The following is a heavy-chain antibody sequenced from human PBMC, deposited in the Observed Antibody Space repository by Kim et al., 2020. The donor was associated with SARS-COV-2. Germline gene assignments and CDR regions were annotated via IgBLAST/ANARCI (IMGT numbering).Heavy chain of an antibody. CDR2: ISSSSSAI. CDR3: ARGYCSSTSCPHEV. D-gene: IGHD2-2*01. Sequence: GGSLRLSCAASGFTFSSYSMNWVRQAPGKGLEWVSYISSSSSAIYYADSVEGRFTISRDNAKNSLFLQMNSLRDEDTAVYYCARGYCSSTSCPHEVWGQGTTVTVPS. J-gene: IGHJ6*02. V-gene: IGHV3-48*02. CDR1: GFTFSSYS.